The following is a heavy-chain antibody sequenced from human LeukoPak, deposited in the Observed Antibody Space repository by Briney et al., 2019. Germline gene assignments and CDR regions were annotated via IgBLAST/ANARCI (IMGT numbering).Heavy chain of an antibody. CDR1: GGSFSGYY. J-gene: IGHJ4*02. Sequence: SSETLSLTCAVYGGSFSGYYWSWIRQPPGKGLEWIGEINHSGSTNYNPSLKSRVTISVDTSKNQFSLKLSSVTAADTAVYYCARGQNYDFWSGYSHFDYWGQGTLVTVSS. D-gene: IGHD3-3*01. V-gene: IGHV4-34*01. CDR3: ARGQNYDFWSGYSHFDY. CDR2: INHSGST.